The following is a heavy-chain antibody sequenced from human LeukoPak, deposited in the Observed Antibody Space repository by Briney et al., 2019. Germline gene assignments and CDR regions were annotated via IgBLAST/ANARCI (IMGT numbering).Heavy chain of an antibody. CDR3: ARASGSMNYFDY. J-gene: IGHJ4*02. D-gene: IGHD3-10*01. CDR1: GFTFSYYG. V-gene: IGHV3-30*02. CDR2: IGYDGTDK. Sequence: GGSLRLSCAASGFTFSYYGMHWVRQAPGKGLEWVTFIGYDGTDKYYADSVKGRFTISRDNSKNTLSLHMNSLRAEDTAVYYCARASGSMNYFDYWGQGTLVTVSS.